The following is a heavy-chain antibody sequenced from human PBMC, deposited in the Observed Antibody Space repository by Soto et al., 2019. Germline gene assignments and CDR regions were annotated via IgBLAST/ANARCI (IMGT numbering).Heavy chain of an antibody. CDR1: AGSLSISSHY. V-gene: IGHV4-39*07. CDR2: FYHSGTS. CDR3: ARVGLVPSIHFYC. Sequence: SETLSLTCTVSAGSLSISSHYWCWIRHPPGKGLERIGSFYHSGTSFYNPSLQSRVTISVDGSKIHFSLTVNSVTAADTAVYYCARVGLVPSIHFYCWGLGPLGTVSS. D-gene: IGHD3-3*01. J-gene: IGHJ4*02.